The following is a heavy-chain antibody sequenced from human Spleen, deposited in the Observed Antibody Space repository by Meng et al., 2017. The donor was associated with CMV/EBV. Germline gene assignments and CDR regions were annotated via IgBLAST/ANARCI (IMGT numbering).Heavy chain of an antibody. D-gene: IGHD3-22*01. CDR3: ARVYYDSSGYYSDHYYGMDV. CDR1: GYRFSDHY. Sequence: ASVKVSCKASGYRFSDHYLHWVRQAPGQGPEWMGWMNPNSGGTKYAQKFQGRVTMTRDTSISTAYMELSRLRSDDTALYYCARVYYDSSGYYSDHYYGMDVWGQGTTVTVS. J-gene: IGHJ6*02. CDR2: MNPNSGGT. V-gene: IGHV1-2*02.